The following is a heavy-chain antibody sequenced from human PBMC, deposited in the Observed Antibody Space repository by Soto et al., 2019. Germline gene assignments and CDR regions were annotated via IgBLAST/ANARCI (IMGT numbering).Heavy chain of an antibody. CDR3: ARVYDSSGYDY. Sequence: QVTLKESGPVLVQPTETLTLTCTVSGFSLSNPRMGVSWIRQPPGKDLEWLAHIFSNDDKSYSTSLKSRVTISKDTSTSQVVLTMTNMDTVDTATYYCARVYDSSGYDYWGQGTPVTVSS. CDR1: GFSLSNPRMG. V-gene: IGHV2-26*01. D-gene: IGHD3-22*01. CDR2: IFSNDDK. J-gene: IGHJ4*02.